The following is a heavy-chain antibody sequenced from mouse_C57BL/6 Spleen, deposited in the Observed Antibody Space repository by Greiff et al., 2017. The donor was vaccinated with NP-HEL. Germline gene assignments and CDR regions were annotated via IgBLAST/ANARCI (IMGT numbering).Heavy chain of an antibody. CDR1: GYTFTSYW. V-gene: IGHV1-74*01. Sequence: QVQLKQPGAELVKPGASVKVSCKASGYTFTSYWMHWVKQRPGQGLEWIGRIHPSDSDTNYNQKFKGKATLTVDKSSSTAYMQLSSLTSEDSAVYYWAIGGYGSSLYYAMDYWGQGTSVTVSS. CDR2: IHPSDSDT. CDR3: AIGGYGSSLYYAMDY. J-gene: IGHJ4*01. D-gene: IGHD1-1*01.